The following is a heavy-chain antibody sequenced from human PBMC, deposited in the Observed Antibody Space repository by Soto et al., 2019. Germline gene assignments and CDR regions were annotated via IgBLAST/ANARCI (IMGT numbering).Heavy chain of an antibody. D-gene: IGHD2-2*01. J-gene: IGHJ4*02. CDR3: AKDWGRSCSSTSCQFEF. CDR2: ISYDGSNK. Sequence: QVQLVESGGGVVQPGRSLRLSCAASGFTFNNYGMHWVRQAPGKGLEWVALISYDGSNKYYGDSGKGRFTISRDISKKTLYLQMNSLRAEDTAVYFFAKDWGRSCSSTSCQFEFWGQGTLVTVSS. V-gene: IGHV3-30*18. CDR1: GFTFNNYG.